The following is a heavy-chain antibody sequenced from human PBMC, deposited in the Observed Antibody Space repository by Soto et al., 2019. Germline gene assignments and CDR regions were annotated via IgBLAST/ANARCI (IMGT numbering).Heavy chain of an antibody. D-gene: IGHD3-16*01. CDR2: IYYSGST. CDR1: GGSISNSY. V-gene: IGHV4-59*04. J-gene: IGHJ6*02. CDR3: ARNGGGFLAYMDV. Sequence: SETLSLTCTVSGGSISNSYWSWIRQSPEKGLEWIGYIYYSGSTYYNPSLKSRVTMSVDTSKNQFSLKLSSVTAVDTAVYYCARNGGGFLAYMDVWGQGTTVTVSS.